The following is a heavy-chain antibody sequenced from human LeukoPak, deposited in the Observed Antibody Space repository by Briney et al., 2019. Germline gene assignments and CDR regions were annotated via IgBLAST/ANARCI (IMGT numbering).Heavy chain of an antibody. V-gene: IGHV3-30-3*01. D-gene: IGHD1-14*01. CDR3: AIRKAYYFDY. J-gene: IGHJ4*02. CDR1: GFTFSSYA. Sequence: PGGSLRLSCAASGFTFSSYAMHWVRQAPGKGLEWVAVISYDGSNKYYADSVKGRFTISRDNSKNTLYPQMNSLRAEDTAVYYCAIRKAYYFDYWGQGTLVTVSS. CDR2: ISYDGSNK.